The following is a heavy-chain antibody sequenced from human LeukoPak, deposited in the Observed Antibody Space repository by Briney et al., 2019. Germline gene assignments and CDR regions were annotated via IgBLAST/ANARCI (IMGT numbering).Heavy chain of an antibody. CDR1: GGSISSSSYY. Sequence: PSETLSLTCTVSGGSISSSSYYWGWIRQPRGKGLEWIGSIYYSGSTYYNPSLKSRVTISVDTSKNQFSLKLSSVTAADTAVYYCARPSGGVDYWGQGTLVTVSS. D-gene: IGHD6-25*01. CDR2: IYYSGST. CDR3: ARPSGGVDY. V-gene: IGHV4-39*01. J-gene: IGHJ4*02.